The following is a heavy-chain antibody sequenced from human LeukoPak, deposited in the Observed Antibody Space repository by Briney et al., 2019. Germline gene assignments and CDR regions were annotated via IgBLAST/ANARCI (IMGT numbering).Heavy chain of an antibody. D-gene: IGHD3-16*01. CDR1: GFTFSSYW. CDR2: ISFDGSTI. Sequence: SGGSLRLSCAASGFTFSSYWMHWVRQAPGKGLEWVSRISFDGSTITYADSVQGRFTISRDNAKNSLYLQMNSLRAEDTAVYYCARVRRFTDYFDYWGQGTLVTVSS. CDR3: ARVRRFTDYFDY. V-gene: IGHV3-74*01. J-gene: IGHJ4*02.